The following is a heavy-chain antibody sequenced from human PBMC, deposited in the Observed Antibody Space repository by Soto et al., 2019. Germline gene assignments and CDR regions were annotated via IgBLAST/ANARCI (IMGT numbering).Heavy chain of an antibody. CDR1: GFSFSSYS. CDR3: ARDREYCSGDNCYETGSAY. V-gene: IGHV3-48*01. J-gene: IGHJ4*02. CDR2: ISRSSKTM. D-gene: IGHD2-15*01. Sequence: EVQVVESGGGLVQPGTSLRLSCAASGFSFSSYSMNWVRQAPGKWLEWVSYISRSSKTMNYADSVKGRFTISRDNAKNSVYQQRNSLRAEDTAVYYCARDREYCSGDNCYETGSAYWGRGTLVTVSS.